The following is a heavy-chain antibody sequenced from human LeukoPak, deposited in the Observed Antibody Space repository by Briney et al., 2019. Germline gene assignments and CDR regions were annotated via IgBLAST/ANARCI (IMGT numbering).Heavy chain of an antibody. CDR2: FHTSGST. Sequence: PSETLSLTCTVSGGSINNYYWSWIRQPAGKGLEWIGRFHTSGSTDYNPSLKGRVSISVDTSKNHFSLKLSSVTAADTAVYYCARGGVSDFDYWGQGTLVTVSS. V-gene: IGHV4-4*07. D-gene: IGHD3-10*01. CDR3: ARGGVSDFDY. J-gene: IGHJ4*02. CDR1: GGSINNYY.